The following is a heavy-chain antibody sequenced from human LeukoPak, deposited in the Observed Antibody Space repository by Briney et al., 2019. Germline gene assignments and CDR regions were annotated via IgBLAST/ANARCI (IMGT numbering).Heavy chain of an antibody. D-gene: IGHD4-17*01. Sequence: GGSLRLSCAASGFTFSSYAMSWVRQAPGKGLEWVSTISGSGGSTYYADSVKGRFTISRDNSKNTLYLQMNSLRAEDTAVYYCARDSYGDANFDSWGQGTLVTVSS. CDR3: ARDSYGDANFDS. J-gene: IGHJ4*02. CDR1: GFTFSSYA. V-gene: IGHV3-23*01. CDR2: ISGSGGST.